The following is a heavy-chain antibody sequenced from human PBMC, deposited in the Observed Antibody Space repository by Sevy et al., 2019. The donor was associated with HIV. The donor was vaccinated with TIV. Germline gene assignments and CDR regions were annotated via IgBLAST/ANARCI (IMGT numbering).Heavy chain of an antibody. CDR1: GFTFNIYS. CDR3: ARGRGDPRADCFDY. J-gene: IGHJ4*02. V-gene: IGHV3-21*01. Sequence: GGSLRLSCAASGFTFNIYSMNWVRQAPGKGLEWASSISGSSSYIFYADSLKGRFTISRDNAKNSLYLQMNSLRAEDTAVYYCARGRGDPRADCFDYWGQGALVTVSS. D-gene: IGHD2-21*02. CDR2: ISGSSSYI.